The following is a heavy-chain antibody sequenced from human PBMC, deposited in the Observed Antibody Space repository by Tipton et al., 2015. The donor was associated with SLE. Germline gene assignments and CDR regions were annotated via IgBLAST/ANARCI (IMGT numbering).Heavy chain of an antibody. CDR3: ASLSTSGGSGMDV. V-gene: IGHV3-48*03. J-gene: IGHJ6*02. CDR2: ISSSGSTI. CDR1: GFTFTVYA. D-gene: IGHD2-2*01. Sequence: SLRLSCAASGFTFTVYAMHWVRQAPGKGLEWVSYISSSGSTIYYADSVKGRFTISRDNAKNSLYLQMNSLRAEDTAVYYCASLSTSGGSGMDVWGQGTTVTVSS.